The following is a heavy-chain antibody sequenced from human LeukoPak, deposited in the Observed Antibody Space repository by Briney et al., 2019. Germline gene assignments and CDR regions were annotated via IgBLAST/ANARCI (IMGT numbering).Heavy chain of an antibody. CDR2: INLNSGGT. D-gene: IGHD6-13*01. J-gene: IGHJ5*02. V-gene: IGHV1-2*02. Sequence: ASVKVSCKASGYTFTDYYMHWVRQAPGQGLEWMGWINLNSGGTNFAQRFQGRVTMTRDTSISTAYMELSRLRSDDTAVYYCAGVAAAGTEWFDPWGQGTLVTVSS. CDR1: GYTFTDYY. CDR3: AGVAAAGTEWFDP.